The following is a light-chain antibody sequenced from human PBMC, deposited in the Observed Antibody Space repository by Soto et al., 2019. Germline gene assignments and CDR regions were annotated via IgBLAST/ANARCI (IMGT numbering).Light chain of an antibody. CDR3: SSYPISSTVI. CDR2: DVR. J-gene: IGLJ2*01. Sequence: QSALTQPASVSGSPGQSITISCTGTSSDIGGYNYISWYQQHPGKAPKFIIYDVRNRPSGVSNRFSGSRSGNTASLTISGLQAEDEADYYCSSYPISSTVIFGGGTKLTVL. V-gene: IGLV2-14*03. CDR1: SSDIGGYNY.